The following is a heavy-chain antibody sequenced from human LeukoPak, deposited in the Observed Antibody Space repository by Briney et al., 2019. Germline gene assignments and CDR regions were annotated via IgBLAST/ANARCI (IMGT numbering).Heavy chain of an antibody. D-gene: IGHD3-10*01. CDR1: GYSFTSYW. Sequence: GESLKISCKGSGYSFTSYWIGWVRQMPGKGLGGMGIIYPGDSDTRYSPSFQGQVTISADKSISTAYLQWSSLKASDAAMYYCARLRITMVRGSEDYYFDYWGQGTLVTVSS. CDR3: ARLRITMVRGSEDYYFDY. J-gene: IGHJ4*02. V-gene: IGHV5-51*01. CDR2: IYPGDSDT.